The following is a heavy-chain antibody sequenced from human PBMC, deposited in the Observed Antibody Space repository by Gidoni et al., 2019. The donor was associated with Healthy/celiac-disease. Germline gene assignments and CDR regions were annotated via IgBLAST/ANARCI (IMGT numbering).Heavy chain of an antibody. J-gene: IGHJ4*02. CDR1: GFTVSNSY. Sequence: EVQLVESGGGLIQPGGSLRLSCVGSGFTVSNSYMNWVRQAPGKGLEWVSIIYSDGGTYYADSVKGRFTISRDNSKNTFYLQMNSLRAEDTAVYYCARSRVMGAPSPFDYWGQGTLVTVSS. D-gene: IGHD1-26*01. V-gene: IGHV3-53*01. CDR3: ARSRVMGAPSPFDY. CDR2: IYSDGGT.